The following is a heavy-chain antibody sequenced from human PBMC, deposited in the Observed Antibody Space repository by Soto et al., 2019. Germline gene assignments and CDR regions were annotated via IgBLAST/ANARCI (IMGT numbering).Heavy chain of an antibody. V-gene: IGHV5-51*01. CDR2: IYPGDSDT. D-gene: IGHD4-17*01. Sequence: PGESLKISCKGSGYSFTSYWIGWVRQMPGKGLEWMGIIYPGDSDTRYSPSFQGQVTISADKSISTAYLQWSSLKTEDTAMYYCTTDGDDYGDYVNDYWGQGTLVTVSS. J-gene: IGHJ4*02. CDR1: GYSFTSYW. CDR3: TTDGDDYGDYVNDY.